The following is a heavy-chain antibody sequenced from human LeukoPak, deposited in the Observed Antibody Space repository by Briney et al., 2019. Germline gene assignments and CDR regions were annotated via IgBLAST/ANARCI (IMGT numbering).Heavy chain of an antibody. V-gene: IGHV4-4*07. D-gene: IGHD5-18*01. J-gene: IGHJ4*02. CDR1: GGSISSYY. CDR2: IYTSGST. CDR3: ARERRIRGYSYGLGY. Sequence: SETLSLTCTVSGGSISSYYWSWFRQPAGKGLEWIGRIYTSGSTNYNPSLKSRVTMSVDTSKNQFSLKLSSVTAADTAVYYCARERRIRGYSYGLGYWGQGTLVTVSS.